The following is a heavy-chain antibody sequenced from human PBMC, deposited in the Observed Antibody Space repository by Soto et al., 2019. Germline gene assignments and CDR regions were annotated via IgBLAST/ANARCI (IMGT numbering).Heavy chain of an antibody. CDR2: IIPIFGTA. CDR3: ASDFGSSWTYYYGMDV. CDR1: GGTFSSYA. D-gene: IGHD6-13*01. Sequence: QVQLVQSGAEVTKPGSSVKVSCKASGGTFSSYAISWVRQAPGQGLEWMGGIIPIFGTANYSHKFQGRVTITAVESTSTAYMELSSLRSEDTAVYYCASDFGSSWTYYYGMDVWGQGTTVTVSS. J-gene: IGHJ6*01. V-gene: IGHV1-69*01.